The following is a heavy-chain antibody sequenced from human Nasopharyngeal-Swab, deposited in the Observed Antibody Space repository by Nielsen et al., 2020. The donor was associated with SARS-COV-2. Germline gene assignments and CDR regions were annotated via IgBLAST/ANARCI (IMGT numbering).Heavy chain of an antibody. CDR1: GYKILNYW. V-gene: IGHV5-51*01. J-gene: IGHJ4*02. CDR3: ARVGWTGNYRRQLDS. Sequence: GGSLRLSCKVSGYKILNYWIGWVRQMPGKGPEWIGIIYPGDSDTRYSPFFEGQVTMSVDRSISTAYLQWSSLKASDSAMYYCARVGWTGNYRRQLDSWGQGTLVTVSS. D-gene: IGHD3/OR15-3a*01. CDR2: IYPGDSDT.